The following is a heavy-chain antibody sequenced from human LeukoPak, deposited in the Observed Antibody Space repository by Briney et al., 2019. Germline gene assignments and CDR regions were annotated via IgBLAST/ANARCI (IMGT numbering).Heavy chain of an antibody. CDR3: ARAYRDAFDI. V-gene: IGHV3-21*01. J-gene: IGHJ3*02. CDR1: GFTFSSYS. Sequence: GGSLRLSCAASGFTFSSYSMHWVRQAPGKGLEWVSSISRSSSYIYYADSVKGRFTISRDNAKNSLYLQMNSLRAEDTAVYYCARAYRDAFDIWGQETMVAVSS. CDR2: ISRSSSYI.